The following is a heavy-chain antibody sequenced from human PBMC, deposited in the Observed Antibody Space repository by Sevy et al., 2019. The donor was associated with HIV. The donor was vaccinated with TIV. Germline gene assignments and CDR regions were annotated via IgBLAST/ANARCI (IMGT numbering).Heavy chain of an antibody. Sequence: GGSLRLSCAASGITFNNYAMNWVRQAPGKGLDWVSTIFGSGGTTYYADSVKGRFTISRDNSKNTLYLQMNRLRTEDTALYYCAGGRFDSSGSFDAFDMWGQGTMVTVSS. J-gene: IGHJ3*02. D-gene: IGHD3-22*01. CDR3: AGGRFDSSGSFDAFDM. V-gene: IGHV3-23*01. CDR2: IFGSGGTT. CDR1: GITFNNYA.